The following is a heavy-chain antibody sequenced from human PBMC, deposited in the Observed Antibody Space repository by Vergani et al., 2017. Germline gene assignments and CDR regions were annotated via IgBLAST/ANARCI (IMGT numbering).Heavy chain of an antibody. Sequence: QGQLAQSGAEVKKPGSSVKVSCKASGGTFSSYAISWVRQAPGQGLEWMGRIIPIFGTANYAQKFQGRVTITADESTSTAYMELSSLRSEDTAVYYCARGRVYYDNLWGYDAFDIWGQGTMVTVSS. CDR3: ARGRVYYDNLWGYDAFDI. CDR1: GGTFSSYA. J-gene: IGHJ3*02. V-gene: IGHV1-69*13. D-gene: IGHD3-22*01. CDR2: IIPIFGTA.